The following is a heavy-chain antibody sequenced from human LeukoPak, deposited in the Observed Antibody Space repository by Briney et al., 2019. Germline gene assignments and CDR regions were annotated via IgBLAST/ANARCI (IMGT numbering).Heavy chain of an antibody. V-gene: IGHV3-30-3*01. D-gene: IGHD1-26*01. CDR1: GFTFSSYA. CDR2: ISYDGSNK. J-gene: IGHJ3*02. CDR3: ARPRYSGSYLDAFDI. Sequence: GGSLRLSCAASGFTFSSYAMHWVRQAPGKGLEWVAVISYDGSNKYYADPVKGRFTISRDNSKNTLYLQMNSLRAEDTAVYYCARPRYSGSYLDAFDIWGQGTMVTVSS.